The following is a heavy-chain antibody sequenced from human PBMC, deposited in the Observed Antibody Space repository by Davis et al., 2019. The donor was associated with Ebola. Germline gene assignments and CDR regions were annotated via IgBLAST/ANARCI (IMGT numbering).Heavy chain of an antibody. CDR2: ITSNGYI. CDR1: AFTFSTYT. D-gene: IGHD1-14*01. J-gene: IGHJ3*02. CDR3: ARGRETTGYPGAFDI. V-gene: IGHV3-21*04. Sequence: PGGSLRLSCAASAFTFSTYTMNWVRQAPGKGLEWVSSITSNGYIYYADSVKGRFTISRDNAKNSLYLQMNSLRAEDTAVYYCARGRETTGYPGAFDIWGQGTMVTVSS.